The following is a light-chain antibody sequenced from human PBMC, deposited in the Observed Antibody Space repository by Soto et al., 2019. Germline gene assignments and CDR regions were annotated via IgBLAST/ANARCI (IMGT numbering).Light chain of an antibody. J-gene: IGLJ3*02. CDR3: CSFAGVNTLL. V-gene: IGLV2-23*01. Sequence: QSVLTQLASVSGSPGQSITISCTGTSRDVGSDNLVSWYQHHPDKAPKLIIYEASKRPSGVSNRFSGSKSGSTASLTISGLQADDEADYYCCSFAGVNTLLFGGGTQLTVL. CDR1: SRDVGSDNL. CDR2: EAS.